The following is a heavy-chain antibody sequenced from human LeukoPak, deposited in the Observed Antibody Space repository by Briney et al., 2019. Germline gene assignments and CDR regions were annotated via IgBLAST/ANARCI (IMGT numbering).Heavy chain of an antibody. CDR1: GGSISHYF. V-gene: IGHV4-59*01. CDR3: ARAPGTKSLDY. CDR2: VYYRGNT. J-gene: IGHJ4*02. Sequence: SETLSLTCTVSGGSISHYFWSWIRQPPGQGLEWVGYVYYRGNTIYSPSLRSRVTISVDTSKNQFSLKLSSVTAADTAVYYCARAPGTKSLDYWGQGTLVTVSS. D-gene: IGHD1-1*01.